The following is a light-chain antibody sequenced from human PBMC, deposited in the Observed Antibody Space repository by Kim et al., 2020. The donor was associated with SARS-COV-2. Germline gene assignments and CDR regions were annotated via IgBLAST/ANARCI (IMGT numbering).Light chain of an antibody. CDR3: QQYNNWPPFLT. V-gene: IGKV3D-15*01. J-gene: IGKJ4*01. CDR2: GAS. CDR1: QSVSSN. Sequence: EIVMTQSPATLSVSPGERATLSGRASQSVSSNLAWYQQKPGQAPRLLIYGASTRATGIPARFSGSGSGTEFTLTISSLQSEDFAVYYCQQYNNWPPFLTFGGGTKVDIK.